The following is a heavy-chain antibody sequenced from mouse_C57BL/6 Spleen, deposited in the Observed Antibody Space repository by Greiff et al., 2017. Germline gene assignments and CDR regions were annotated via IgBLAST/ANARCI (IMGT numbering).Heavy chain of an antibody. CDR1: GFTFSSYT. CDR3: ERLLNYYGRSDGYFDG. D-gene: IGHD1-1*01. V-gene: IGHV5-9*01. J-gene: IGHJ1*03. CDR2: ISGGGGNN. Sequence: DVQLVESGGGLVKPGGSLKLSCAASGFTFSSYTMSWVRQTPEKRLEWVATISGGGGNNYYPDSVKGRFTISRDNAKNTLYLQMSILRSEDTALYFCERLLNYYGRSDGYFDGWGTGTTVTVSS.